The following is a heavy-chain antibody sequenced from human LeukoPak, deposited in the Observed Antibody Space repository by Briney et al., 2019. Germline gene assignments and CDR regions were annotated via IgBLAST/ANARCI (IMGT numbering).Heavy chain of an antibody. D-gene: IGHD3-9*01. CDR1: GYTFTSYA. CDR2: INAGNGNT. Sequence: ASVKVSCKASGYTFTSYAMHWVRQAPGQRLEWMGWINAGNGNTKYSQKFQGRVTITRDTSASTAYMELSSLRSEDTAVYFCERKTPYDILTGYYNPHFDYWGQGTLVTVSS. CDR3: ERKTPYDILTGYYNPHFDY. V-gene: IGHV1-3*01. J-gene: IGHJ4*02.